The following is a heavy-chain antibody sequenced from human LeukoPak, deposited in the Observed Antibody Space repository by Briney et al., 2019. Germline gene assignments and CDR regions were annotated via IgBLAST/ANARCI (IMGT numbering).Heavy chain of an antibody. CDR1: GGSVSSADYY. D-gene: IGHD3-10*01. Sequence: SETLSLTCTVSGGSVSSADYYWTWIRHPPGKALEWIGYIYHTGSNNYKYSLKSRVTISLDTSKNQFSLKLNSVTAADTAVYYCANYGSGSYRFDPWGQGTLVTVSS. CDR2: IYHTGSN. J-gene: IGHJ5*02. V-gene: IGHV4-61*08. CDR3: ANYGSGSYRFDP.